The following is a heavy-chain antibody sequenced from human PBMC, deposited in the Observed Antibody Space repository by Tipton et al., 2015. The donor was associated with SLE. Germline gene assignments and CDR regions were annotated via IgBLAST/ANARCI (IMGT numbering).Heavy chain of an antibody. Sequence: LRLSCTVSGGSISSGNYYWNWIRQPAGKGLEWIGRIYTNGITNYNPSLKSRVTISTDTSKNQFSLELNSVTAADTAMYYCARAGAGWFDPWGQGTLVTVSS. V-gene: IGHV4-61*02. CDR2: IYTNGIT. J-gene: IGHJ5*02. CDR1: GGSISSGNYY. D-gene: IGHD6-13*01. CDR3: ARAGAGWFDP.